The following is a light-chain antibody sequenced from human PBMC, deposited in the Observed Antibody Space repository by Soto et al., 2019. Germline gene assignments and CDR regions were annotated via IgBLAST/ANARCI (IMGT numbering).Light chain of an antibody. V-gene: IGKV3-15*01. CDR3: QHYNNLWG. Sequence: EIVMTQSPATLSVSPGERVTLSCRASQSVRSNLAWYQQKPGQVPRVLIYGASTRAIGIPDRFSGSGSGTAFTLTIRSLQSEDFAVYYCQHYNNLWGFGGGTKVEIK. CDR2: GAS. J-gene: IGKJ4*01. CDR1: QSVRSN.